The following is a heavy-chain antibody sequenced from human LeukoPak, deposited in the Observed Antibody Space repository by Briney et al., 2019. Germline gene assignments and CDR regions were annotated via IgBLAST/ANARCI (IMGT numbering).Heavy chain of an antibody. J-gene: IGHJ6*02. Sequence: PSETLSLTCAVYGGSFSGYYWSWLRQPPGKGLEWIGEINHSGSTNYNPSLKSRVTISVDTSKNQFSLKLSSVTAADTAVYYCARRNGPYCSGGSCYPHSFNYGMDVWGQGTTVTVSS. CDR3: ARRNGPYCSGGSCYPHSFNYGMDV. CDR1: GGSFSGYY. CDR2: INHSGST. D-gene: IGHD2-15*01. V-gene: IGHV4-34*01.